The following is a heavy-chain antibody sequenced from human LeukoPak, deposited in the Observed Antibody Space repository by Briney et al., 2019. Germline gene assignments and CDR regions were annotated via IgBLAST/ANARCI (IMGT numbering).Heavy chain of an antibody. CDR1: GFTFSSYG. CDR3: AKDYYYDSSGYYYADAFDI. D-gene: IGHD3-22*01. J-gene: IGHJ3*02. CDR2: IRYDGSNK. V-gene: IGHV3-30*02. Sequence: GGSLRLSCAASGFTFSSYGMHWVRQAPGKGLEWVAFIRYDGSNKYYADSVKGRFTISRDNSKNTLYLQMNSLRAEDTAVYYCAKDYYYDSSGYYYADAFDIWGQGTMVTVSS.